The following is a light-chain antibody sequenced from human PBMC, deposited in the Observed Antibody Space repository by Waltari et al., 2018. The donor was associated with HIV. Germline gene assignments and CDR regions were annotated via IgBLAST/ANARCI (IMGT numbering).Light chain of an antibody. Sequence: QSALTQPASVSGSPGQSITISCTGTSRDIGGYDHVCWYQQHPGRAPNLKIYDVSNRPSGVSDLFSGSKSGNTASLTISGLQTEDEADYYCSSFTSGTTWVFGGGTKVTVL. CDR3: SSFTSGTTWV. J-gene: IGLJ3*02. CDR2: DVS. V-gene: IGLV2-14*03. CDR1: SRDIGGYDH.